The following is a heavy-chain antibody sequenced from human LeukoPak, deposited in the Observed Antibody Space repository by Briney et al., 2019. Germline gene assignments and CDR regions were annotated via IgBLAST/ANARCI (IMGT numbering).Heavy chain of an antibody. J-gene: IGHJ4*02. CDR3: ARDLGTAGEY. CDR2: IYSSGNT. D-gene: IGHD1/OR15-1a*01. CDR1: GFSVSINY. V-gene: IGHV3-66*03. Sequence: GVSLRLSCAASGFSVSINYMSWLRQAPGKGLEWVSVIYSSGNTYYADSVKGRFTISRDNSKNTLYLQMNSLRAEDTAVYYCARDLGTAGEYWGQGTLVTVSS.